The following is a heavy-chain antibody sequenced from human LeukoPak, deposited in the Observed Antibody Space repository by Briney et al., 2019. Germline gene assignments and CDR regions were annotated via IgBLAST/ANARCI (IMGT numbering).Heavy chain of an antibody. J-gene: IGHJ4*02. CDR2: INHSGST. D-gene: IGHD3-3*01. Sequence: KSSETLSLTCAVYGGSFSGYYWSWIRQPPGKGLEWIGEINHSGSTNYNPSLKSRVTISVDTSKNQFSLKLSSVTAADTAVYYCARMLAPHYDFWSGYWNYFDYWGQGTLVTVSS. V-gene: IGHV4-34*01. CDR3: ARMLAPHYDFWSGYWNYFDY. CDR1: GGSFSGYY.